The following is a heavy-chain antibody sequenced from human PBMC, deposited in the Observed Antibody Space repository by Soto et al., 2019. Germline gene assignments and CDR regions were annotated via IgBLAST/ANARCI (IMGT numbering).Heavy chain of an antibody. V-gene: IGHV3-7*01. J-gene: IGHJ4*02. CDR2: INQDGSEK. CDR1: GFTFSSYW. CDR3: AKRRTYTSSWYYFDY. D-gene: IGHD6-13*01. Sequence: GGSLRLSCTASGFTFSSYWMSWVRQAPGKGLEWVANINQDGSEKYYVDSVKGRFTISRDNAKNSLYLQMISLRAEDTAVYYCAKRRTYTSSWYYFDYWGQGTRVTVSS.